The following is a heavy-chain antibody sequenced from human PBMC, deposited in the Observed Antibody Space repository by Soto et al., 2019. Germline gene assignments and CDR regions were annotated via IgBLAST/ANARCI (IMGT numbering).Heavy chain of an antibody. D-gene: IGHD1-20*01. CDR2: ISGTGGST. CDR3: SRSLGDTWNTYFRHY. Sequence: VQLLESGGDLVQPGGSQTLSCAASGFTFGDYSMSWVRQAPGKGLEWVSGISGTGGSTYDADSVRGRFNISRHNSKNTLYLQMDSLRAEHTAVYYCSRSLGDTWNTYFRHYCGQGTLVTVSS. J-gene: IGHJ4*02. V-gene: IGHV3-23*01. CDR1: GFTFGDYS.